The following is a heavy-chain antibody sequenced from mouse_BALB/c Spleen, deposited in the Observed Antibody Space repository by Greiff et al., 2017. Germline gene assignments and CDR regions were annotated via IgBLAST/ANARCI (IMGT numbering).Heavy chain of an antibody. J-gene: IGHJ4*01. CDR3: ARLGRGYYAMDY. CDR2: IYPGNGDT. Sequence: QVQLQQPGAELVKPGASVKMSCKASGYTFTSYNMHWVKQTPGQGLEWIGAIYPGNGDTSYNQKFKGKATLTADKSSSTAYMQLSSLTSEDSAVYYCARLGRGYYAMDYWGQGTSVTVSS. D-gene: IGHD4-1*01. CDR1: GYTFTSYN. V-gene: IGHV1-12*01.